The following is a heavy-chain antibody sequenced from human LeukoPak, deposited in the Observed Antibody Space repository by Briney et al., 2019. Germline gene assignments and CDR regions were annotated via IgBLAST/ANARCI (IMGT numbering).Heavy chain of an antibody. Sequence: ADTLSLTCTVSGGSISSYYWSWIRQPPGKGLEWIGYVYYSWCTNCNPSVKSRVAMSVDTSKKQFSLKLSSLTAADTAVYYCARGGTAVIAPSAFDIWGQGTIVTVSS. J-gene: IGHJ3*02. CDR1: GGSISSYY. D-gene: IGHD4-23*01. CDR3: ARGGTAVIAPSAFDI. CDR2: VYYSWCT. V-gene: IGHV4-59*07.